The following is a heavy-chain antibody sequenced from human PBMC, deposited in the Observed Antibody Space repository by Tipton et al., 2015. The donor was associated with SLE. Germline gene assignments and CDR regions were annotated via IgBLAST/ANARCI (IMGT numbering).Heavy chain of an antibody. CDR2: ISAYNGNT. V-gene: IGHV1-18*04. D-gene: IGHD1-26*01. J-gene: IGHJ4*02. Sequence: QVQLVQSGPEVKKPGASVRVACTASGSTFTGYWLHWVRQAPGQGLERMGWISAYNGNTNYAHKPQGRVTMTTDTTTSTAYTELRGLKSDDPAGDYLAGGPRVAALSVPPFAYWGLGTLVTVSS. CDR1: GSTFTGYW. CDR3: AGGPRVAALSVPPFAY.